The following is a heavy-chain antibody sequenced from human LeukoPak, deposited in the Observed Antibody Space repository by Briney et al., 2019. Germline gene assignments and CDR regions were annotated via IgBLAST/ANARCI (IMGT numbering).Heavy chain of an antibody. CDR2: INHSGST. CDR1: GGSFSGYY. J-gene: IGHJ4*02. CDR3: ASSGKGNLASRYFDY. Sequence: SETLSLTCAVYGGSFSGYYWSWIRQPPGKGLEWIGEINHSGSTNYNPSLKSRVTISVDTSKNQFSLKLSSVAAADTAVYYCASSGKGNLASRYFDYWAQGPLVTVSS. V-gene: IGHV4-34*01. D-gene: IGHD4-23*01.